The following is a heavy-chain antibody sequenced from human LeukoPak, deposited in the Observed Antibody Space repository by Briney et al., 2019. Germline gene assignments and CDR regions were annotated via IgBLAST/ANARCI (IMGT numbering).Heavy chain of an antibody. CDR1: GFTFSSYG. CDR3: ARISRRELPCF. D-gene: IGHD1-7*01. J-gene: IGHJ4*02. V-gene: IGHV3-7*03. CDR2: IKPDGSDK. Sequence: GGSLRLSCAASGFTFSSYGMHWVRQAPGKGQEWVANIKPDGSDKYYVESVKGRFTISRDNAKNSLYLQMNSLRVEDTAIYYCARISRRELPCFWGQETLVTVSS.